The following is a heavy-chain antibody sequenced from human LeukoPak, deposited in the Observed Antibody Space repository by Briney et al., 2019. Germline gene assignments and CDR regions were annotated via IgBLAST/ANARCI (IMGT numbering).Heavy chain of an antibody. CDR3: ARVFDDYYDSSADPPLWFDP. J-gene: IGHJ5*02. V-gene: IGHV4-59*01. CDR1: GGSISSYF. Sequence: SETLSLTCTVSGGSISSYFWSWIRQPPGMGLEWIGCVYYSGSPNYNPSLKSRVTISVDTSKNQFSLRLRSVTAADTAVYYCARVFDDYYDSSADPPLWFDPWGQGTLVTVSS. CDR2: VYYSGSP. D-gene: IGHD3-22*01.